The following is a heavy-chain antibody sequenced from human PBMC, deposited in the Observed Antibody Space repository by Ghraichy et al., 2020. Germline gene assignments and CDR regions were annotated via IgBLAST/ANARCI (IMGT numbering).Heavy chain of an antibody. Sequence: GGSLRLSCAASGFMFGSHGMHWVRQTPGKGLDWVAVVSYDGSDKKYSDSVKGRFTISRDNSKNTLYLKLNSLRAEDTAVYYCARVGAHKYYDSSGYYYPLLDSWGQGTLVTVSS. CDR2: VSYDGSDK. V-gene: IGHV3-30*03. CDR3: ARVGAHKYYDSSGYYYPLLDS. D-gene: IGHD3-22*01. J-gene: IGHJ4*02. CDR1: GFMFGSHG.